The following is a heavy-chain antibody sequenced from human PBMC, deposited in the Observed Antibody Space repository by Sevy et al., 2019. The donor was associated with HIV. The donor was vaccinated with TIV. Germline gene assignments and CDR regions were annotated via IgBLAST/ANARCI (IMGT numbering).Heavy chain of an antibody. CDR1: GFTFSYSG. V-gene: IGHV3-30*02. CDR2: IQFDGSSQ. D-gene: IGHD2-8*02. CDR3: AKNTAAVGVGGFDY. Sequence: GGSLRLSCAASGFTFSYSGMHWVRQAPGKGLEWVTFIQFDGSSQYYADSVKGRFTILRDNSKNTRYLQRNSLRGDDTAVYYCAKNTAAVGVGGFDYWGQGALVTVSS. J-gene: IGHJ4*02.